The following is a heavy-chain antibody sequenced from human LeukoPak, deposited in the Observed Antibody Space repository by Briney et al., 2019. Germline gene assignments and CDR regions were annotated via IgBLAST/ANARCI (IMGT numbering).Heavy chain of an antibody. D-gene: IGHD6-19*01. CDR2: INHSGST. Sequence: SETLSLTRAVYGGSFSGYYWSWIRQPPGKGLEWIGEINHSGSTNYNPSLKSRVTISVDTSKNQFSLKLSSVTAADTAVYYCARGVSAVAGTGYFDLWGRGTLVTVSS. J-gene: IGHJ2*01. CDR1: GGSFSGYY. V-gene: IGHV4-34*01. CDR3: ARGVSAVAGTGYFDL.